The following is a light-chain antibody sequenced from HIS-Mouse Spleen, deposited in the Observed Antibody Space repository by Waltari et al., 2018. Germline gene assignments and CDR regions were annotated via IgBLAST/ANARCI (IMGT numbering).Light chain of an antibody. Sequence: DIQLTQSPSFLSASVGDRVPITCRASHGISRYLAGYQQKPGKAPKLLIYAASTLQSGVPSRFSGSGSGTEFTLTISSLQPEDFATYYCQQLNSYPPTFGQGTKVEIK. CDR3: QQLNSYPPT. CDR1: HGISRY. CDR2: AAS. J-gene: IGKJ1*01. V-gene: IGKV1-9*01.